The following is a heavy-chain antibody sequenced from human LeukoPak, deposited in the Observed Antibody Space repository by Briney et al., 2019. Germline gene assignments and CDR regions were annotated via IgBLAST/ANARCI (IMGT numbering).Heavy chain of an antibody. CDR2: ISGSGGST. CDR3: AKLTSGSGSSALFDY. J-gene: IGHJ4*02. D-gene: IGHD3-10*01. CDR1: GFTFSSYG. V-gene: IGHV3-23*01. Sequence: GGSLRLSCAASGFTFSSYGMSWVRQAPGKGLEWVSAISGSGGSTYYADSVKGRFTISRDNSKNTLYLQMNSLRAEDTAVYYCAKLTSGSGSSALFDYWGQGTLVTVSS.